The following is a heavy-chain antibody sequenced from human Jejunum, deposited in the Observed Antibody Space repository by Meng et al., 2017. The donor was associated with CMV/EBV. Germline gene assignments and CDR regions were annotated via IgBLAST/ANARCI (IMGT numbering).Heavy chain of an antibody. D-gene: IGHD2-2*01. CDR3: ARVSRANIVVVPAAMRYYFDY. J-gene: IGHJ4*02. CDR2: IIPILGIA. Sequence: AISWVRQAPGQWLEWMGGIIPILGIANYAQKFQGRVTITADKSTSTAYMELSSLRSEDTAVYYCARVSRANIVVVPAAMRYYFDYWGQGTLVTVSS. V-gene: IGHV1-69*10. CDR1: A.